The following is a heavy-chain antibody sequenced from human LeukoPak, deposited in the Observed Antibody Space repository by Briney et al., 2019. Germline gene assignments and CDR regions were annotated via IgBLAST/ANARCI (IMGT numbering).Heavy chain of an antibody. V-gene: IGHV3-73*01. Sequence: GGSLRLSCAASGFTFSGSAMHWVRQASGKGLEWVGRIRSKANSYATAYAASVKGRFTISRDDSKNTAYLQMNSLRAEDTAVYHCARQLGYCSDGSCYFDYWGQGTLVTVSS. CDR2: IRSKANSYAT. CDR1: GFTFSGSA. CDR3: ARQLGYCSDGSCYFDY. D-gene: IGHD2-15*01. J-gene: IGHJ4*02.